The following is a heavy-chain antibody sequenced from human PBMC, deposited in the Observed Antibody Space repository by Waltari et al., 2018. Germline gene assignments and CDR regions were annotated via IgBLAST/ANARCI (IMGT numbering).Heavy chain of an antibody. CDR2: MNPNSGVT. V-gene: IGHV1-8*01. CDR3: ARVAAIGLVRFYGY. J-gene: IGHJ4*02. D-gene: IGHD2-21*01. Sequence: QVQLVQSGAEVKKPGASVKVSCKASGYNFTSYDIHWVRHSTGQGLEWMGWMNPNSGVTGYAQKFQGRVKMTRDTSTGTAYMEVSSLRSEDTAVYYCARVAAIGLVRFYGYWGQVTLVTVSS. CDR1: GYNFTSYD.